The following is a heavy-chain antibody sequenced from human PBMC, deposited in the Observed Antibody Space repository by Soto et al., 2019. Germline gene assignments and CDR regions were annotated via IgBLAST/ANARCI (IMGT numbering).Heavy chain of an antibody. CDR2: IYYSGST. D-gene: IGHD3-22*01. Sequence: SETLSLTCTVSGGSISSGDYYWSWIRQPPGKGLEWIGYIYYSGSTYYNPSLKSRVTISVDTSKNQFSLKLSSVTAADTAVYYCARVERITMIVLWGQGTLVTVSS. V-gene: IGHV4-30-4*01. J-gene: IGHJ4*02. CDR3: ARVERITMIVL. CDR1: GGSISSGDYY.